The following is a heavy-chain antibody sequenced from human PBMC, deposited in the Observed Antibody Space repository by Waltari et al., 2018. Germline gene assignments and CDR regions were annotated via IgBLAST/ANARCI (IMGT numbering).Heavy chain of an antibody. CDR2: ITPVFNTP. CDR3: ARAITGKEYFPF. Sequence: QVQVVQSGAEVKRPGSSVKVSCKASGGSFSPSAVSWGRQAPGHGLEWMGGITPVFNTPTYARNLQDRVSITADDSTETVYMELRSLTSDDTALYYCARAITGKEYFPFWGQGTLVVVSS. CDR1: GGSFSPSA. D-gene: IGHD3-10*01. J-gene: IGHJ1*01. V-gene: IGHV1-69*01.